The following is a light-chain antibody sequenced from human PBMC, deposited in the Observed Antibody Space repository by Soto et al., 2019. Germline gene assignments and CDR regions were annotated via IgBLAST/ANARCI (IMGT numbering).Light chain of an antibody. CDR3: SSYTSSSTRDVV. CDR2: DVS. CDR1: SSDVGGYNY. V-gene: IGLV2-14*01. J-gene: IGLJ2*01. Sequence: QSALTQPASVSGSPGQSITISCTGTSSDVGGYNYVSWYQQHPGKAPKLMIYDVSNRPSGVSNRFSGSKSGNTASLTISGLPAEDEADYYCSSYTSSSTRDVVFRGGTKLTVL.